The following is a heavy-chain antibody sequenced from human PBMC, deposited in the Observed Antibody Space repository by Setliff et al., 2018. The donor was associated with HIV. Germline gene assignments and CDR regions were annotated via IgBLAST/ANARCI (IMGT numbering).Heavy chain of an antibody. CDR1: GFTLTNYG. J-gene: IGHJ3*02. V-gene: IGHV3-7*01. D-gene: IGHD2-2*02. Sequence: GGSLRLSCAASGFTLTNYGMTWVRQAPGKGLEWMANIKEDGSEKYYVDSVKGRFTISRDNTKNSLYLQLNSLRAEDTAVYYCARDAAAPAAIEGAFDIWGQGTMVTVSS. CDR3: ARDAAAPAAIEGAFDI. CDR2: IKEDGSEK.